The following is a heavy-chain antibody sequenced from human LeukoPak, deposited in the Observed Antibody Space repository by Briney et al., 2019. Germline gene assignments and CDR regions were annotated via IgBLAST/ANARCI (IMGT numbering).Heavy chain of an antibody. J-gene: IGHJ4*02. D-gene: IGHD3-22*01. CDR3: AKDSTYYYDSSGYTPDFDY. Sequence: GGSLRLSCAASGYTFSSYAMSWVRQAPGKGLEWVSAISGSGGSTYYADSVKGRFTISRDNSKNTLYLQMNSLRAEDTAVYYCAKDSTYYYDSSGYTPDFDYWGQGTLVTVSS. V-gene: IGHV3-23*01. CDR1: GYTFSSYA. CDR2: ISGSGGST.